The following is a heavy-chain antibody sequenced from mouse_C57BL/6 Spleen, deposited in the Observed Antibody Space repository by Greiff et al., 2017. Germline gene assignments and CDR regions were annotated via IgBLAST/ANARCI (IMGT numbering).Heavy chain of an antibody. Sequence: QVQLQQSGAELVKPGASVKLSCKASGYTFTSYWMQWVKQRPGQGLEWIGEIDPSDSYTNYNQKFKGKATLTVDTSSSTAYMQLSSLTSEDSAVYYCARSHRYGSSYGYFDVWGTGTTVTVS. D-gene: IGHD1-1*01. CDR1: GYTFTSYW. CDR2: IDPSDSYT. CDR3: ARSHRYGSSYGYFDV. J-gene: IGHJ1*03. V-gene: IGHV1-50*01.